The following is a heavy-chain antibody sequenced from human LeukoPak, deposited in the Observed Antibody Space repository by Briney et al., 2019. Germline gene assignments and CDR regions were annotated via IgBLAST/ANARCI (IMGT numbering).Heavy chain of an antibody. CDR2: IRGSGGGT. CDR1: GFTFSSYV. D-gene: IGHD5-12*01. CDR3: AKDYSGYECGDY. J-gene: IGHJ4*02. Sequence: GGSLRLSCAASGFTFSSYVMSWVRQAPGKGLEWFSSIRGSGGGTYYADSVKGRFTISRDNSKNTLYLQMNSLRAEDTALYYCAKDYSGYECGDYWGQGTLVTVSS. V-gene: IGHV3-23*01.